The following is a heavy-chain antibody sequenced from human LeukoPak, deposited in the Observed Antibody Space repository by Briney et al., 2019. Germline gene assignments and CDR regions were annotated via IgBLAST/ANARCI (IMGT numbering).Heavy chain of an antibody. CDR1: GGSFSGYY. J-gene: IGHJ5*02. CDR2: INHSGST. D-gene: IGHD2-15*01. CDR3: AIYCSGGSCYYPKYSYGS. Sequence: SETLSLTCAVYGGSFSGYYWSWNRQPPGKGLEWIGEINHSGSTNYNPSLKSRVTISVDTSKNQFSLKLSSVTAADTAVYYCAIYCSGGSCYYPKYSYGSWGQGTLVTVSS. V-gene: IGHV4-34*01.